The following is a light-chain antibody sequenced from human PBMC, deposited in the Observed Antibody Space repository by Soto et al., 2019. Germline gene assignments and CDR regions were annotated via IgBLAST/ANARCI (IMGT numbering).Light chain of an antibody. CDR3: NSYTSSSPV. V-gene: IGLV2-14*01. J-gene: IGLJ2*01. CDR1: SSDVGGYNY. Sequence: QSALTQPASVSGSPGQSITISCTGTSSDVGGYNYVSWYQQHPGKAPKLMIYDVSNRPSGVSNRFSGSKSGNTASLTISGLQAEDEADYYCNSYTSSSPVFGGGTQLTVL. CDR2: DVS.